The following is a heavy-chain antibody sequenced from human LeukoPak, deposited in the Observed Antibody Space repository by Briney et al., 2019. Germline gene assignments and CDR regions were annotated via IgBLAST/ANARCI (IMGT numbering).Heavy chain of an antibody. CDR2: XXXKAYGGTT. CDR1: FXXXXYA. V-gene: IGHV3-49*04. Sequence: FXXXXYAXSXVRQAPGXXLXXXXXXXXKAYGGTTEYAASVKGRFTISRDDPKSIAYLQMNSLKTEDTAVYYCTREYLEYSSSSLDYWGQGTLVTVSS. J-gene: IGHJ4*02. D-gene: IGHD6-6*01. CDR3: TREYLEYSSSSLDY.